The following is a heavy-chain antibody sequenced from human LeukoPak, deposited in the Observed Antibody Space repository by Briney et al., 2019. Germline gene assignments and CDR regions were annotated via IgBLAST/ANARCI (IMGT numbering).Heavy chain of an antibody. D-gene: IGHD2-2*02. V-gene: IGHV4-61*02. CDR3: ARSVGDCSSTSCYTYYFDY. CDR1: GGSISSGSYY. J-gene: IGHJ4*02. Sequence: PSETLSLTCTVSGGSISSGSYYWSWIRQPAGKGLEWIGRTYTSGSTNYNPSLKSRVTISVDTSKNQFSLKLSSVTAADTAVYYCARSVGDCSSTSCYTYYFDYWGQGTLVTVSS. CDR2: TYTSGST.